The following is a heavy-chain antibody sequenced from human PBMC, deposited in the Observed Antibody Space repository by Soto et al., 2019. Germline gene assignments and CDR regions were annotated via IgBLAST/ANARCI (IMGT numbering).Heavy chain of an antibody. CDR3: ARGRAVTGSFYFDY. D-gene: IGHD6-19*01. CDR1: GGSISSNY. V-gene: IGHV4-59*01. J-gene: IGHJ4*02. Sequence: SETLSLTCTVSGGSISSNYWNWIRQPPNKGLEWIGYIHYSGSTDQNPSLKSRVTISIDTSKNQFSLTLTSVTAADTAVYYCARGRAVTGSFYFDYWGQGTLVTVSS. CDR2: IHYSGST.